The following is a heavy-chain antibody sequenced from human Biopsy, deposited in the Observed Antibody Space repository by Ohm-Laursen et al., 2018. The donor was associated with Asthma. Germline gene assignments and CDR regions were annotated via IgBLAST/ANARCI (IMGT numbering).Heavy chain of an antibody. CDR2: SNQGGSP. Sequence: SDTLSLTCGVYRGSLRVYVWSWIRQPPGKGLEWIGESNQGGSPTFNPSLKSRFTIYRDTSTNQLPLKLRSVPAADTAVYYCASGPEWYGLDVWGQGTTVTVS. CDR1: RGSLRVYV. D-gene: IGHD3-3*01. V-gene: IGHV4-34*01. CDR3: ASGPEWYGLDV. J-gene: IGHJ6*02.